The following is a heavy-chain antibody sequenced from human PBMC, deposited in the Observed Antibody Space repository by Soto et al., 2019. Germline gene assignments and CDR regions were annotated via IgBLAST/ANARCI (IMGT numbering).Heavy chain of an antibody. CDR2: IIPIFGTA. CDR3: AREDRGYSYGGSGY. CDR1: GGTFSSYA. V-gene: IGHV1-69*13. J-gene: IGHJ4*02. Sequence: SVKVSCKASGGTFSSYAISWVRHAPGQGLEWMGGIIPIFGTANCAQKFQGRVTITADESTSTAYMELSSLRSEDTAVYYCAREDRGYSYGGSGYWGQGTLVTVSS. D-gene: IGHD5-18*01.